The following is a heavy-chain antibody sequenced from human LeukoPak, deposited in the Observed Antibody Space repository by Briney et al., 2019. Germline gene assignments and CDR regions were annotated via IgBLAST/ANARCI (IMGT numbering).Heavy chain of an antibody. D-gene: IGHD3-22*01. V-gene: IGHV3-30*18. CDR1: GFSFSSWW. Sequence: GGSLRLSCGASGFSFSSWWMSWVRQAPGKGLEWVAVISYDGSNKYYADSVKGRFTISRDNSKSTLYLQMNSLRAEDTAVYYCAKAAGYYDSSGYPNWGQGTLVTVSS. J-gene: IGHJ4*02. CDR2: ISYDGSNK. CDR3: AKAAGYYDSSGYPN.